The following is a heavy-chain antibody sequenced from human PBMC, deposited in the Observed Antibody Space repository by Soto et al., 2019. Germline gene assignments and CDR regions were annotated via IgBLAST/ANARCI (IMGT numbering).Heavy chain of an antibody. CDR2: IYHSGST. D-gene: IGHD6-19*01. Sequence: SETLSLTCAVSGGSISSGGYSWSWIRQPPGKGLEWIGYIYHSGSTYYNPSLKSRVTISVDTSKNQFSLKLSSVTAADTAVYYCARKSGWYLSIPFDYWGQGTLVTVSS. J-gene: IGHJ4*02. CDR1: GGSISSGGYS. V-gene: IGHV4-30-2*01. CDR3: ARKSGWYLSIPFDY.